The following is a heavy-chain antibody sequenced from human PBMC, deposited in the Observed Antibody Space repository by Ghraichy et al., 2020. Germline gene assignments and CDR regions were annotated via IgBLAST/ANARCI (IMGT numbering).Heavy chain of an antibody. J-gene: IGHJ4*02. CDR3: ASFFWVIENYFDY. CDR2: IKQDGSEK. V-gene: IGHV3-7*01. CDR1: GFTFSSYW. D-gene: IGHD3-22*01. Sequence: GGSLRLSCAASGFTFSSYWMSWVRQAPGKGLEWVANIKQDGSEKYYVDSVKGRFTISRDNAKNSLYLQMNSLRAEDTAVYYCASFFWVIENYFDYWGQGTLVTVSS.